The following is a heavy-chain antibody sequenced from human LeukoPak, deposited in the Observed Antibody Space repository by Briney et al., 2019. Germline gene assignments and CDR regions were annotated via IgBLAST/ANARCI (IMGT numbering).Heavy chain of an antibody. CDR2: ISSSGSTI. CDR1: GFTFSSYE. V-gene: IGHV3-48*03. Sequence: PGGSLRLSCAASGFTFSSYEMNWVRQAPGKGLEWVSYISSSGSTIYYADSVKGRFTISRDNAENSLYLQMNSLRAEDTAVYYCARDERVLGLGGGIVGATMYYWGQGTLVTVSS. CDR3: ARDERVLGLGGGIVGATMYY. J-gene: IGHJ4*02. D-gene: IGHD1-26*01.